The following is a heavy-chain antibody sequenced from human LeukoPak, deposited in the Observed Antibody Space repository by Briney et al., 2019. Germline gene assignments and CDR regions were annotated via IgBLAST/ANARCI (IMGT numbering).Heavy chain of an antibody. D-gene: IGHD3-10*01. CDR1: GGTFSSYA. CDR3: ARGGLWTYYYGSGSY. CDR2: IIPILGIA. J-gene: IGHJ4*02. Sequence: GSSVKVSCKASGGTFSSYAISWVRQAPGQGLEWMGRIIPILGIANYAQKFQGRVTITADKSTSTAYMELSSLRSEDTAVYYCARGGLWTYYYGSGSYWGQGTLVTVSS. V-gene: IGHV1-69*04.